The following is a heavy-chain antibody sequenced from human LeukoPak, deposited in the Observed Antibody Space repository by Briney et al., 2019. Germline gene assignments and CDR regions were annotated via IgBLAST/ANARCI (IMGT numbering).Heavy chain of an antibody. Sequence: PGGSLRLSCAASGFTFSSSTMNWVRQAPGKGLEWVSSISSTSTSINYADSVRGRFTISRDNAKNSLYLQMSSLRAEDTAVYYCAKGSGSGYSSSDSWGQGTLVAVSS. J-gene: IGHJ5*01. D-gene: IGHD3-22*01. CDR3: AKGSGSGYSSSDS. CDR2: ISSTSTSI. CDR1: GFTFSSST. V-gene: IGHV3-21*04.